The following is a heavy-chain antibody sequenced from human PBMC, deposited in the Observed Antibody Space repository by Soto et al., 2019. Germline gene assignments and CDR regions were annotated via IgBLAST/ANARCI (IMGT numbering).Heavy chain of an antibody. D-gene: IGHD5-18*01. V-gene: IGHV3-30*18. CDR1: GFTFSSYG. J-gene: IGHJ6*02. Sequence: GGSLRLSCAASGFTFSSYGMHWVRQAPGKGLEWVAVISYDGSNKYYADSVKGRFTISRDNSKNLLYLQMNSLRAEDTAVYYCAKDLGLYSYGYQSGMDVWGQGTTVTVSS. CDR2: ISYDGSNK. CDR3: AKDLGLYSYGYQSGMDV.